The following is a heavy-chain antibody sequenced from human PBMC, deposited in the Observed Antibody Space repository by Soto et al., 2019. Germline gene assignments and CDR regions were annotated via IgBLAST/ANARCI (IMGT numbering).Heavy chain of an antibody. CDR1: GGSFSGYY. Sequence: SETLSLTCAVYGGSFSGYYWSWIRQPPGKGLEWIGQINHSGSTNYNPSLKSRVTISVDTSKNQFSLKLSSVTAADTAVYYCARDRGVYSKLLWRGMDVWGQGTTVTVSS. CDR2: INHSGST. CDR3: ARDRGVYSKLLWRGMDV. D-gene: IGHD1-7*01. V-gene: IGHV4-34*01. J-gene: IGHJ6*02.